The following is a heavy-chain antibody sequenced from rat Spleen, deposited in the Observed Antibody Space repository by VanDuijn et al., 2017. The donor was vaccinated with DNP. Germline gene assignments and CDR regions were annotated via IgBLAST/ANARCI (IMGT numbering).Heavy chain of an antibody. CDR2: ISYDGGST. J-gene: IGHJ2*01. D-gene: IGHD1-11*01. CDR3: ARGGRSYFDY. Sequence: EVQLVESGGGLVQPGRSLKLSCAASGFTFSDYYMAWVRQAPTKGLEWVAYISYDGGSTNYGDSVKGRFTISRDNAKSNLYLQMNSLRSEDMATYYCARGGRSYFDYWGQGVMVTVSS. V-gene: IGHV5-20*01. CDR1: GFTFSDYY.